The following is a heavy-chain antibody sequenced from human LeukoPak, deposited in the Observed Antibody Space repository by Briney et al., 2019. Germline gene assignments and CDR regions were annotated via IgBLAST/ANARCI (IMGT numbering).Heavy chain of an antibody. CDR3: ARDQSLYSSGYPYYFDY. CDR2: ISSSSSTI. D-gene: IGHD3-22*01. J-gene: IGHJ4*02. V-gene: IGHV3-48*04. Sequence: GGSLRLSCAASGFTFSSYSMNWVRQAPGKGLEWVSYISSSSSTIYYADSVKGRFTISRDNAKNSLYLQMNSLRAEDTAVYYCARDQSLYSSGYPYYFDYWGQGTLVTVSS. CDR1: GFTFSSYS.